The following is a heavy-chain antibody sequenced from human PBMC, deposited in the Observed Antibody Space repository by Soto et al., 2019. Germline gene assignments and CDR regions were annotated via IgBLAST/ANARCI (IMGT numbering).Heavy chain of an antibody. CDR1: GFTFSNYA. CDR2: ISASGGST. D-gene: IGHD6-19*01. J-gene: IGHJ4*02. CDR3: AKHFDSGCPDY. Sequence: GGSLRLSCAASGFTFSNYALSWVRQAPGKGLEWVSIISASGGSTFYADYVKGRCTISRDNSKNKLYLQMNNLRAEDTAVYYCAKHFDSGCPDYWGQGTLVTVSS. V-gene: IGHV3-23*01.